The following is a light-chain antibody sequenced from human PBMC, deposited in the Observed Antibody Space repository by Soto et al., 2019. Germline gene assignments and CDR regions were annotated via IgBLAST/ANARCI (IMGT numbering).Light chain of an antibody. Sequence: EIVMTQSPAALSVSPGERATLSCRASQSVSSNLASYQQKPGQAPRLLSYGASTRATGIPARFSGSGSWAEFTLTISSLQSEDFAVYYCQQYNNWPQITVGQGTGPEIK. V-gene: IGKV3-15*01. CDR1: QSVSSN. CDR3: QQYNNWPQIT. CDR2: GAS. J-gene: IGKJ5*01.